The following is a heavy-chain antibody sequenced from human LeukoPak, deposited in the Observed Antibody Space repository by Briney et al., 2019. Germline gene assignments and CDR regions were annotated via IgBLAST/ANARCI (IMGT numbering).Heavy chain of an antibody. J-gene: IGHJ5*02. Sequence: ASVKVSCKASGYTFTGYYVHWVRQAPGQGLEWMGWINPNSGGTNYAQKFQGRVTMTRDTSISTAYMELSRLRSDDTAVYYCARDYLRRITMVRGAFFFDPWGQGTLVTVSS. CDR1: GYTFTGYY. V-gene: IGHV1-2*02. CDR2: INPNSGGT. CDR3: ARDYLRRITMVRGAFFFDP. D-gene: IGHD3-10*01.